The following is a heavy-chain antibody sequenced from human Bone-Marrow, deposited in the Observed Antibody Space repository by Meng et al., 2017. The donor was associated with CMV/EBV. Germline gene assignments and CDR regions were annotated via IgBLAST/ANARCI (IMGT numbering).Heavy chain of an antibody. CDR1: GDSSSSGDW. V-gene: IGHV4-4*02. CDR3: ARVGGLYYFDY. CDR2: IYHSGSS. D-gene: IGHD3/OR15-3a*01. Sequence: TCAVSGDSSSSGDWWSGVRQRPSKGLEWIGEIYHSGSSNYSPSLKSRVTISVDKSKNQFSLRLTSVTAADTAVYYCARVGGLYYFDYWGQGTLVTVSS. J-gene: IGHJ4*02.